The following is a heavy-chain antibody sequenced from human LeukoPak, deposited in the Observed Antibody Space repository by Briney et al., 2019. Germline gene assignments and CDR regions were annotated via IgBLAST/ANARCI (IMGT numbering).Heavy chain of an antibody. CDR1: GFTFSSYA. CDR3: ARDGYSGYDSFDY. J-gene: IGHJ4*02. CDR2: ISYDGSNK. Sequence: GRSLRLSCAASGFTFSSYAMHWVRQAPGKGREWVAVISYDGSNKYYADSVKGRFTISRDNSKNTLYLQMNSLRAEDTAVYYCARDGYSGYDSFDYWGQGTLVTVSS. V-gene: IGHV3-30*01. D-gene: IGHD5-12*01.